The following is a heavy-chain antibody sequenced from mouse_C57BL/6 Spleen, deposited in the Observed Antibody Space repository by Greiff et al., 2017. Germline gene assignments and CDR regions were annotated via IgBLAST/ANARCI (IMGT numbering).Heavy chain of an antibody. Sequence: QVQLQQSGAELVKPGASVKISCKASGYAFSSYWMNWVKQRPGKGLEWIGQIYPGDGDTNYNGKFKGKATLTADKSSSTAYMQLSSLTSEDSAVYFCARGYYSNYEFDYWGQGTTLTVSS. CDR1: GYAFSSYW. V-gene: IGHV1-80*01. CDR2: IYPGDGDT. D-gene: IGHD2-5*01. J-gene: IGHJ2*01. CDR3: ARGYYSNYEFDY.